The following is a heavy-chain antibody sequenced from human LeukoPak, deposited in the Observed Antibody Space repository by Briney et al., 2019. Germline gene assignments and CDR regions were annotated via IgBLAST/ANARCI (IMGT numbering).Heavy chain of an antibody. CDR1: GYTFTSYD. CDR3: ACVGMVVSGFDY. J-gene: IGHJ4*02. CDR2: MNPNSGNT. Sequence: GASVKVSCKASGYTFTSYDINWVRQATGQGLEWMGWMNPNSGNTGYAQKFQGRVTMTRNTSISTAYMELSSLRSEDTAVYYCACVGMVVSGFDYWGQGTLVTVSS. V-gene: IGHV1-8*01. D-gene: IGHD1-26*01.